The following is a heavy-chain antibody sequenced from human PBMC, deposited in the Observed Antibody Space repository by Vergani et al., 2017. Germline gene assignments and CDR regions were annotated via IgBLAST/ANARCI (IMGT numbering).Heavy chain of an antibody. V-gene: IGHV4-4*07. D-gene: IGHD7-27*01. J-gene: IGHJ4*02. CDR2: LCPSGST. CDR3: ATGAGPFDI. CDR1: GAPISYWC. Sequence: QVQMQESGPGLVKTSETLSLTCSASGAPISYWCWSWLRQPAGKGLEWIGRLCPSGSTNYKPSLKSRVTMSIDTSKNQCSLKLTSVTAADTAVYYCATGAGPFDIWGQGTLVTVSS.